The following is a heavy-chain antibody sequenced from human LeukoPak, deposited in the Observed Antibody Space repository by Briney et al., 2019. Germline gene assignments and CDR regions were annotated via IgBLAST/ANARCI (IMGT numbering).Heavy chain of an antibody. CDR1: GGSISSYY. CDR2: IYYSGST. CDR3: ARGYSGYDTDY. J-gene: IGHJ4*02. V-gene: IGHV4-59*01. D-gene: IGHD5-12*01. Sequence: SETLSLTCTVSGGSISSYYWSWIRQPPGKGLEWIGYIYYSGSTNSTPSLKSRVTISVDTSKNQFSLKLSSVTAADTAVYYCARGYSGYDTDYWGQGTLVTVSS.